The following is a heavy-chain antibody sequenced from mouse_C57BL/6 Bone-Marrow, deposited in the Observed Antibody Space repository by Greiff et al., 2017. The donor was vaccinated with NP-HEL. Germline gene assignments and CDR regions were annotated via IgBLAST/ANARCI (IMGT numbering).Heavy chain of an antibody. CDR3: AGGYYEEFAY. D-gene: IGHD2-3*01. J-gene: IGHJ3*01. CDR1: GYTFTSYW. V-gene: IGHV1-56*01. CDR2: IYPGSGST. Sequence: QVQLQQSGPELVRPGASVKISCKASGYTFTSYWMQWVRQRPGQGLEWIGEIYPGSGSTYYNEKFKGKATLTADTSSSTAYMQLSSLTSEDSAVYCCAGGYYEEFAYWGQGTLVTVSA.